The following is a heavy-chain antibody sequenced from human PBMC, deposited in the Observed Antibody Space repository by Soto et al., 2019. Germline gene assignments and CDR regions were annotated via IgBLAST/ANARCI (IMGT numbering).Heavy chain of an antibody. CDR1: GGCLRNYY. CDR3: IREERLPRSWFDL. Sequence: SVTRWFPCGVYGGCLRNYYWLWVRQPPGKGLEWIGEVNHSGEATYNPSLQSRITISLDTSNNQFSMNKPSVTAPDTAMYFCIREERLPRSWFDLWGQGTKVTVSS. CDR2: VNHSGEA. D-gene: IGHD3-3*01. J-gene: IGHJ5*02. V-gene: IGHV4-34*01.